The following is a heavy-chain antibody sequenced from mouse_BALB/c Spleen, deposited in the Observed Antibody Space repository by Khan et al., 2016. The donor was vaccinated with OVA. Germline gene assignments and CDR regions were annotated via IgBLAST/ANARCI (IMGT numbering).Heavy chain of an antibody. V-gene: IGHV2-3*01. CDR3: TKWGTGYYAMDY. CDR2: LWSDGST. Sequence: QVQLKESGPGLVAPSQSLSITCTVSGFSLTNYGIYWVRQPLGKGLEWLGVLWSDGSTNYHSALISRLSIRQDNSKNPVFLQLNSLQPDDTATYYCTKWGTGYYAMDYWGQGTSVTVSS. J-gene: IGHJ4*01. D-gene: IGHD4-1*01. CDR1: GFSLTNYG.